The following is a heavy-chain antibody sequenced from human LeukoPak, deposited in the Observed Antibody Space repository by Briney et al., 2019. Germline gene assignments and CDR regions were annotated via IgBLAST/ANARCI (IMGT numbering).Heavy chain of an antibody. Sequence: PSGTLSLTCTVSGGSISSSNYYWGWIRQPPGKGLEWIGSIYYSGSTYYNPSLKSRVTISVDTSKNQFSLKLSSVTAADTAVYYCARDLDYFDYWGQGTLVTVSS. CDR1: GGSISSSNYY. CDR3: ARDLDYFDY. V-gene: IGHV4-39*07. CDR2: IYYSGST. D-gene: IGHD3-16*01. J-gene: IGHJ4*02.